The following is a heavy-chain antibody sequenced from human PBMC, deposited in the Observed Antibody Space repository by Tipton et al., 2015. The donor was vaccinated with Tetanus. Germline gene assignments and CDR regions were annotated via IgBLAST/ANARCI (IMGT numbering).Heavy chain of an antibody. V-gene: IGHV4-30-4*01. CDR1: GDSITTGDYY. Sequence: TLSLTCTVSGDSITTGDYYWGWIRQPPGKGLEWIGYIYHTENTFYNPSLKSRLTFSVDTSKSQFSLRLNSVTSADTAVYYCARTSGYMYSDCWGQGTLVTVSS. CDR2: IYHTENT. D-gene: IGHD3-3*01. J-gene: IGHJ4*02. CDR3: ARTSGYMYSDC.